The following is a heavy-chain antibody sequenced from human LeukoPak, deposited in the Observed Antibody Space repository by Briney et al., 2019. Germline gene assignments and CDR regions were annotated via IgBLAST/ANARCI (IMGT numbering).Heavy chain of an antibody. CDR1: GGSISSYY. J-gene: IGHJ4*02. D-gene: IGHD3-16*01. Sequence: SETLSLTCTVSGGSISSYYWSWIRQPPGKGLEWVGYLYYSGSTNYNPSLKRRVTISVDTSKNQFSLKLSSVTTADTAIYYCAATRGIRYYFDYWGQGTLFTVSS. CDR2: LYYSGST. CDR3: AATRGIRYYFDY. V-gene: IGHV4-59*01.